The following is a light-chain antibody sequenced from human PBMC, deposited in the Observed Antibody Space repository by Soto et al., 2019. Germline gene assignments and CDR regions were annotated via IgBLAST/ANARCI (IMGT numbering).Light chain of an antibody. CDR2: DAS. CDR3: PLYNNLPIT. V-gene: IGKV3-15*01. Sequence: EMVMTQSPATLSVSPGERATRSCRASQSVRNDLAWYQKKPGQAPSLLLYDASTSATGIPARFSGSGSGTQITLGSSSLQSEDFAVYYCPLYNNLPITVGQGTRLEIK. CDR1: QSVRND. J-gene: IGKJ5*01.